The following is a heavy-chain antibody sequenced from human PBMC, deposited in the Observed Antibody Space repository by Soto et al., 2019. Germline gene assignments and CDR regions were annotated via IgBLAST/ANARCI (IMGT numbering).Heavy chain of an antibody. CDR2: INPATGAA. D-gene: IGHD3-16*01. Sequence: QLHLVQSGAVVKKPGASVTVDCSASGYPVTAYYMHWERQAPGRGVEWLGGINPATGAAKYTQTFPGRANVTRDTAKRTVFMELSGVTAVDTGVFCCARGGGFDVDVSAAFDMWGQGTLVTVSS. CDR1: GYPVTAYY. V-gene: IGHV1-2*02. CDR3: ARGGGFDVDVSAAFDM. J-gene: IGHJ3*02.